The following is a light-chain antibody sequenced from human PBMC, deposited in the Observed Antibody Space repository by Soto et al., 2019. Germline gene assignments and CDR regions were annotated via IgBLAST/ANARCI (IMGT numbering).Light chain of an antibody. J-gene: IGKJ2*01. V-gene: IGKV3-15*01. CDR3: QQYNDWPPYT. CDR1: QSVKTN. CDR2: GAS. Sequence: EIVMTQSPATLSVSPGERATLSCRASQSVKTNLAWYQQKPGQAPRLLIYGASTRATGISARFSGSGSGTEFTLTISGLQSEDFAVYYCQQYNDWPPYTFGQGTKVDIK.